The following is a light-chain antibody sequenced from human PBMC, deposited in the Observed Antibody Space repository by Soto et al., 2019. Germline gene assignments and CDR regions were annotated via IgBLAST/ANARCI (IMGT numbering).Light chain of an antibody. V-gene: IGKV3-20*01. Sequence: EIVLTQSPGTLSLSPGERATLSCRASQSVSSSYLAWYQQKPGQAPRLLIYGASSRATGIPDRFSGSGSVTDFTLTISRLEPEDLAVYYCQQYGSSPGTFGQGTRVEIQ. J-gene: IGKJ1*01. CDR1: QSVSSSY. CDR3: QQYGSSPGT. CDR2: GAS.